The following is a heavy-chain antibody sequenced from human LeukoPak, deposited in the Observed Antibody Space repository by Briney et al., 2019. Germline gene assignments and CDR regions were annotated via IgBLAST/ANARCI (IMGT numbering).Heavy chain of an antibody. J-gene: IGHJ4*02. Sequence: ASVKVSCKASGYTFTGYYMHWVRQAPGQGLEWMGWINPNSGGTNYAQKFQGRVTMTRDTSISTAYMELSRLRSDDTAVYYCARRVAVAGTRGYYFDYWGQGTLVTVSS. D-gene: IGHD6-19*01. CDR3: ARRVAVAGTRGYYFDY. CDR2: INPNSGGT. V-gene: IGHV1-2*02. CDR1: GYTFTGYY.